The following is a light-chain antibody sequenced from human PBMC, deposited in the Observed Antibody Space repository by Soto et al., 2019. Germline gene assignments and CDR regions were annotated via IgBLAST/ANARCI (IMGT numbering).Light chain of an antibody. CDR2: GAS. V-gene: IGKV3-15*01. Sequence: EVVMKQAPAALSLARGERATLCNRVNQRGSSNLGENQQKSCQDHRLHIYGASTKASGIPARFSDRGPGTEVPLTISRLQSVDFAVYYRQQYNNWPALTCGGGKQVETK. CDR1: QRGSSN. J-gene: IGKJ4*01. CDR3: QQYNNWPALT.